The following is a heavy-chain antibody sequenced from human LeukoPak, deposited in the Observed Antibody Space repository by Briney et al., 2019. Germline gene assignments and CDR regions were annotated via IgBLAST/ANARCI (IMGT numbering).Heavy chain of an antibody. CDR3: ARVPGSSSRWYWFDP. D-gene: IGHD6-13*01. CDR1: GYRFTSYW. V-gene: IGHV5-51*01. J-gene: IGHJ5*02. CDR2: IYPGDSDT. Sequence: GESLKISFKGSGYRFTSYWIGWVRQMPGKGVEGMGIIYPGDSDTRYSPSFQGQVTISADKSINTAYLQWSSLKASDTAMYYCARVPGSSSRWYWFDPWGQGTLVTVSS.